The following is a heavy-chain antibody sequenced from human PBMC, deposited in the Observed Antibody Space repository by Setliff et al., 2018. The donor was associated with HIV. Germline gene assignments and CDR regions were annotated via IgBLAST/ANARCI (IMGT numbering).Heavy chain of an antibody. Sequence: EASVKVSCKASGYTFTDYEITWVRQAPGQGLEWMGWISAYNDNANYVQELQGRVTMTTDTSTSTAYMELRSLRSDDTAVYFCARFGNFWPYGMDVWGQGTTVTVSS. CDR3: ARFGNFWPYGMDV. J-gene: IGHJ6*02. CDR1: GYTFTDYE. CDR2: ISAYNDNA. D-gene: IGHD3-3*01. V-gene: IGHV1-18*01.